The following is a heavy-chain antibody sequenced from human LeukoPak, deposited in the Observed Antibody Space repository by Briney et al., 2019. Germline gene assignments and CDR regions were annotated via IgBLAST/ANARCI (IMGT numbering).Heavy chain of an antibody. CDR1: GFTFSSYG. V-gene: IGHV3-30*18. CDR3: AKEMTTWFYYFDY. CDR2: ISYDGSNK. J-gene: IGHJ4*02. Sequence: GGSLRLSCAASGFTFSSYGMHWVRQAPGKGLEWVAVISYDGSNKYYADSVKSRFTISRDNSKNTLYLQMNSLRAEDTAVYYCAKEMTTWFYYFDYWGQGTLVTVSS. D-gene: IGHD4-11*01.